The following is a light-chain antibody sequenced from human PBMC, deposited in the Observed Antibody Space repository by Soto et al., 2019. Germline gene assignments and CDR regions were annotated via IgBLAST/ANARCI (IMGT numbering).Light chain of an antibody. Sequence: QSVLTQPPSASGTPGQRATISCSGSNSNIGTNTINWYQHLPGTAPKLLIYNNSQRPSGVPDRFSGSKSGTSASLAISGLQSEDEADYYCAAWDDSLNGHWVFGGGTKVTVL. CDR3: AAWDDSLNGHWV. CDR2: NNS. CDR1: NSNIGTNT. V-gene: IGLV1-44*01. J-gene: IGLJ3*02.